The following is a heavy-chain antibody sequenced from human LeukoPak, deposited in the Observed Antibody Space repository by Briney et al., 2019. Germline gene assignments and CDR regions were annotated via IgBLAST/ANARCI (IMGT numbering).Heavy chain of an antibody. J-gene: IGHJ4*02. D-gene: IGHD4-23*01. V-gene: IGHV4-31*03. CDR1: GGSITNGGLY. Sequence: PSETLSLTCTVSGGSITNGGLYWTWIRQHPGKGLEWIGYIYFDGSTFYNSALTSRVTISVDRSKTQFSLRLSSVTAADTAVYYCARGSTVVTPAFFDYWGQGTLVTVSS. CDR3: ARGSTVVTPAFFDY. CDR2: IYFDGST.